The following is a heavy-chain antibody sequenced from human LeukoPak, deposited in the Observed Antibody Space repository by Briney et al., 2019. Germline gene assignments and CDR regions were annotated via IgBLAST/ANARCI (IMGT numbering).Heavy chain of an antibody. Sequence: GGSLRPSCAASGFTFSSYSMNWICQAPGKGLEWASNMSSSGSTIYYADSVKGRFTISRDNAKNSLYLQMNSLRAEDTAVYYCAIAGYSSGWYGFSPDYWGQGTLVTVSS. D-gene: IGHD6-19*01. V-gene: IGHV3-48*04. CDR3: AIAGYSSGWYGFSPDY. CDR1: GFTFSSYS. J-gene: IGHJ4*02. CDR2: MSSSGSTI.